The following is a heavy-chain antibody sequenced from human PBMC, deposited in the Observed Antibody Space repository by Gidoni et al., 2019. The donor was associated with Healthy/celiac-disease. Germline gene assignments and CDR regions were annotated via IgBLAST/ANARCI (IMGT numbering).Heavy chain of an antibody. J-gene: IGHJ4*02. Sequence: QITLKESGPTLVKPTQTLTLTCTFSGLSPSSSVVGVGWIRQPPGKALEWLALIYWDDDNRYSPSLKSRLTITKDTTKNQVVLTMTNMDPEDTATYCCAHRGLYSGSYGFDYWGQGTLVTVSS. CDR1: GLSPSSSVVG. D-gene: IGHD1-26*01. CDR2: IYWDDDN. CDR3: AHRGLYSGSYGFDY. V-gene: IGHV2-5*02.